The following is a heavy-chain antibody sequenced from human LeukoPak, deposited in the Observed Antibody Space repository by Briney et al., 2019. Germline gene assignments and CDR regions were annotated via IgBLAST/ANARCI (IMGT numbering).Heavy chain of an antibody. CDR1: GYTFTSYA. V-gene: IGHV7-4-1*02. Sequence: ASVKVSCKASGYTFTSYAMNWVRQAPGQGLEWMGWINTNTGNPTYAQGFTGRFVFSLDTSVSTAYLQISSLKAEDTAVYYCARVIGVDSSSWYQLPGPYYYGMDVWGQGTTVTVSS. D-gene: IGHD6-13*01. CDR2: INTNTGNP. CDR3: ARVIGVDSSSWYQLPGPYYYGMDV. J-gene: IGHJ6*02.